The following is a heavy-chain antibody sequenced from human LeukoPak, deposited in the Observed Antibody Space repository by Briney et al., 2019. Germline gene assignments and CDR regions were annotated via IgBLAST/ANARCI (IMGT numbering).Heavy chain of an antibody. D-gene: IGHD5-12*01. V-gene: IGHV1-2*02. CDR3: ARGYDLRGYYYGMDV. CDR2: INPNSGGT. Sequence: GASVKVSCKASGYTFTGYYMHWVRQAPGQGLEWMGWINPNSGGTNYAQKFQGRVTMTRDTSISTAYMELSRLRSDDTAVYYCARGYDLRGYYYGMDVWGQGTTVTVSS. J-gene: IGHJ6*02. CDR1: GYTFTGYY.